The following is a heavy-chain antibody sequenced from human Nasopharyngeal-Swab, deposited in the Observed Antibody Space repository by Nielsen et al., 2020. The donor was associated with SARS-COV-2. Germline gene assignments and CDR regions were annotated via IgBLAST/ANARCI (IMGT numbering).Heavy chain of an antibody. CDR3: AKDLLHLGELSFGIDY. V-gene: IGHV1-69*01. Sequence: WVRQAPGQGLEWMGGIIPIFGTANYAQKFQGRVTITADESTSTAYMELSSLRSEDTAVYYCAKDLLHLGELSFGIDYWGQGTLVTVSS. D-gene: IGHD3-16*02. J-gene: IGHJ4*02. CDR2: IIPIFGTA.